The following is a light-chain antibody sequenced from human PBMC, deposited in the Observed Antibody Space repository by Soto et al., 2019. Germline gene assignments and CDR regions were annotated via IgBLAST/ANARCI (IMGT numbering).Light chain of an antibody. CDR3: LQHYAWPWT. CDR1: QSVSSN. J-gene: IGKJ1*01. CDR2: GAS. Sequence: EMVMTQSPATLSVSPGERATLSCRASQSVSSNLAWYQQKPGQAPRLLIYGASTRATGIPARFSGSGSGTEFTLTISGLQSEDSGVYYCLQHYAWPWTFGQGTKVDI. V-gene: IGKV3-15*01.